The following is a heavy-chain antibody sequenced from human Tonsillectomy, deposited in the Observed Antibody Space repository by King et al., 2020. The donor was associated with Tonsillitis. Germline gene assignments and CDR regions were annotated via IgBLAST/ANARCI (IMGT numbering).Heavy chain of an antibody. D-gene: IGHD3-10*01. CDR3: ATEGGRSGSGY. J-gene: IGHJ4*02. Sequence: VQLVESGGGLVQPGGSLRLSCAVSGFTCRRYWMSWVRQAPGKGLEWVANIKEDGSDKHYVDAVKGRFTIARDNAKNSLSLQMNSLRAEDTAVYYWATEGGRSGSGYWGQGTLVTVSS. CDR2: IKEDGSDK. V-gene: IGHV3-7*01. CDR1: GFTCRRYW.